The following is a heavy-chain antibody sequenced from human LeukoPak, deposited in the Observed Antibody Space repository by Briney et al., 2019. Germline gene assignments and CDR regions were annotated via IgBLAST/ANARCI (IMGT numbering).Heavy chain of an antibody. Sequence: GGSLRLSCAASGFTFSSYAMSWVRQAPGKGLEWVSAISGSGGSTYYADSVKGRFTISRDNSKNTLYLQMNSLRAEDTAVYYCAKDQEYYGSGAPLDYWGQGTLVTVSS. CDR2: ISGSGGST. CDR1: GFTFSSYA. D-gene: IGHD3-10*01. CDR3: AKDQEYYGSGAPLDY. J-gene: IGHJ4*02. V-gene: IGHV3-23*01.